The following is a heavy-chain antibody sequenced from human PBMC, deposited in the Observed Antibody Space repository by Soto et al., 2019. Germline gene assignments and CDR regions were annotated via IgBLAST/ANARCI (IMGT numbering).Heavy chain of an antibody. CDR1: GAPVSSETHF. CDR3: AREDMSGTYYFDY. CDR2: MYYSGIT. Sequence: KPSETLSLTCTVSGAPVSSETHFWTWIRQPPGKGLEWIGYMYYSGITNSNPALKSRVTLSVDRSRNQFSLSLNSVTAAATAVYYCAREDMSGTYYFDYWGPGTQVTVSS. J-gene: IGHJ4*02. D-gene: IGHD1-26*01. V-gene: IGHV4-61*01.